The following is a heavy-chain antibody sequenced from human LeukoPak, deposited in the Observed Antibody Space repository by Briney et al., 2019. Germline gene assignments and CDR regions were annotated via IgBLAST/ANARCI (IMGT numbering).Heavy chain of an antibody. CDR2: IRSKANSYAT. Sequence: GGSLRLSCAASGFTFSGSAMHWVRQASGKGLEWVGRIRSKANSYATAYAASVKGRFTISRDDSKNTAYLQMNSLKTEDTAVYYCTRPTSLAGGYYDSSGDYWGQGTLVTVSS. J-gene: IGHJ4*02. CDR1: GFTFSGSA. CDR3: TRPTSLAGGYYDSSGDY. V-gene: IGHV3-73*01. D-gene: IGHD3-22*01.